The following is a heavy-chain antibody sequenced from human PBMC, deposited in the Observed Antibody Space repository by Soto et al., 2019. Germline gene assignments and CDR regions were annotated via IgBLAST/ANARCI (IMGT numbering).Heavy chain of an antibody. V-gene: IGHV3-64D*08. D-gene: IGHD3-9*01. J-gene: IGHJ6*02. CDR3: VKVMTVDILTGHAYPHYYYGMDV. CDR1: GFTFSSYA. CDR2: ISSNGGST. Sequence: GGSLRLSCSASGFTFSSYAMHWVRQAPGKGLEYVSAISSNGGSTYYADSVKGRFTISRDNSKNTLYLQMSSLRAEETAVYYCVKVMTVDILTGHAYPHYYYGMDVWGQGTTVTVSS.